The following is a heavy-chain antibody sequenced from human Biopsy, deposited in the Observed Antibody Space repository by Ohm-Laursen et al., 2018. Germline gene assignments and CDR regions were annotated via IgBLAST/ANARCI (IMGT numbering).Heavy chain of an antibody. CDR1: GDRFSNYP. D-gene: IGHD3-3*01. CDR2: IIPIFNTP. V-gene: IGHV1-69*06. J-gene: IGHJ5*02. Sequence: ESSVKVSCNVSGDRFSNYPISWVRQAPGQGLEWMGGIIPIFNTPKYAQRFQGRVTITADKSTSTADMELSSLRSDDTAVYYCARSFGVVINFEHNWFDPWGQGTLVTVSS. CDR3: ARSFGVVINFEHNWFDP.